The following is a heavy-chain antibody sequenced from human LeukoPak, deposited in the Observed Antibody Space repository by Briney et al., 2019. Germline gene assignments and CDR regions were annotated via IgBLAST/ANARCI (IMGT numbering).Heavy chain of an antibody. CDR3: ARDRTTGTADFDY. CDR2: ISSSSSYI. D-gene: IGHD1-1*01. CDR1: GFTFSSYS. Sequence: GRSLRLSCAASGFTFSSYSMNWVRQAPGKGLEWVSSISSSSSYIYYADSVKGRFTISRDNAKNSLYLQMNSLRAEDTAVYYCARDRTTGTADFDYWGQGTLVTVSS. V-gene: IGHV3-21*01. J-gene: IGHJ4*02.